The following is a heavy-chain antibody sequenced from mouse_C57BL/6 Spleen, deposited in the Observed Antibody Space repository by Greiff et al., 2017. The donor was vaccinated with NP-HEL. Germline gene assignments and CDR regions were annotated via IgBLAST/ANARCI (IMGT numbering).Heavy chain of an antibody. CDR1: GFTFSSYA. D-gene: IGHD1-1*02. CDR3: ARDEDYGPGGFAY. Sequence: EVKVEESGGGLVKPGGSLKLSCAASGFTFSSYAMSWVRQTPEKRLEWVATISDGGSYTYYPDNVKGRFTISRDNAKNNLYLQMSHLKSEDTAMYYCARDEDYGPGGFAYWGQGTLVTVSA. V-gene: IGHV5-4*01. CDR2: ISDGGSYT. J-gene: IGHJ3*01.